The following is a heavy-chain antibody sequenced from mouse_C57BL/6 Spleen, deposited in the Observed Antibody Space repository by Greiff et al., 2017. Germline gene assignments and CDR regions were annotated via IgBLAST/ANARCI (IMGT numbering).Heavy chain of an antibody. J-gene: IGHJ1*03. CDR1: GYTFTSYW. V-gene: IGHV1-64*01. CDR3: ARSGKTGTFDWYFDV. Sequence: QVQLQQPGAELVKPGASVKLSCKASGYTFTSYWMHWVKQRPGQGLEWIGMIHPNSGSTNYNEKFKSKATLTVDKSSSTAYMQLSSLTSEDSAVYYCARSGKTGTFDWYFDVWGTGTTVTVSS. CDR2: IHPNSGST. D-gene: IGHD4-1*01.